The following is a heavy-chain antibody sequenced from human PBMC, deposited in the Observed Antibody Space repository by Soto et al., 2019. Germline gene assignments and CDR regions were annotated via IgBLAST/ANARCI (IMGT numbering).Heavy chain of an antibody. CDR3: VKDRGGCWTFDS. V-gene: IGHV4-59*01. J-gene: IGHJ4*02. Sequence: SETLSLTCTVSGGSISSYYWSWIRQPPGKGLEWIGYIYYSGSTNYNPSLKSRFTISRDNSKSMLYLEMNSLRLEDTAVYYCVKDRGGCWTFDSWGQGTLVTVSS. CDR1: GGSISSYY. CDR2: IYYSGST. D-gene: IGHD2-15*01.